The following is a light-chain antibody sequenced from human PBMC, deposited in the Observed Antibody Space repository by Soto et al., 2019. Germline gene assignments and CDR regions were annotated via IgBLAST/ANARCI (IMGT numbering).Light chain of an antibody. CDR3: QQYGSSPPIT. Sequence: EIVLTQSPGTLSLSPGERATLSCRASQSVSSSYLAWNQQKPGQAPRLLIYGAYSSDTGIPDRFSGSGSGTDFTLTISRLEPEDFAVYYCQQYGSSPPITFGQGTRLEIK. J-gene: IGKJ5*01. CDR1: QSVSSSY. V-gene: IGKV3-20*01. CDR2: GAY.